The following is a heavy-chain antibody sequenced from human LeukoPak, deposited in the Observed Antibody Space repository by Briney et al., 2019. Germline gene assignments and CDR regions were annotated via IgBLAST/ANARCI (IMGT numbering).Heavy chain of an antibody. CDR1: GFTVTSNH. J-gene: IGHJ4*01. Sequence: GSLRPSRAASGFTVTSNHMSWVRQAPGQGLEWVSVIYSGGSTYYGDSVKGRFTTSRDNSKNTLYVQMDSLRAEDTAVYYCARNIYSGSDKHYRDDWGQGTPVTVSS. CDR3: ARNIYSGSDKHYRDD. D-gene: IGHD3-10*01. V-gene: IGHV3-53*01. CDR2: IYSGGST.